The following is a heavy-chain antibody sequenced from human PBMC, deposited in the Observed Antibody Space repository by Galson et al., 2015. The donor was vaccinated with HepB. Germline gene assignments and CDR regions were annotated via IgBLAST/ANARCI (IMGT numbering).Heavy chain of an antibody. CDR3: ARDFQYHINFGVVTKDYYYYYMDV. CDR1: GFTFSSYS. D-gene: IGHD3-3*01. Sequence: SLRLSCAASGFTFSSYSMNWVRQAPGKGLEWVSSISSSSSYIYYADSVKGRFTISRDNAKNSLYLQMNSLRAEDTAVYYCARDFQYHINFGVVTKDYYYYYMDVWGKGTTVTVSS. CDR2: ISSSSSYI. V-gene: IGHV3-21*01. J-gene: IGHJ6*03.